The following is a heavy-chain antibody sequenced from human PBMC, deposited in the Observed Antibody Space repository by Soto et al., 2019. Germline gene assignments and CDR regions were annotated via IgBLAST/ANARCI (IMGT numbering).Heavy chain of an antibody. J-gene: IGHJ3*02. CDR2: NNPNSGGT. V-gene: IGHV1-2*04. Sequence: QVQLVQSGAEVKKPGASVKVSCKASGYTFTGYYMHWVRQAPGQWLEWMGWNNPNSGGTNYAQKFQGWVTMTRDTPISTAYMELSRRRSDDTAVYYCARGTTRSGIYGGVSFDIWGQGTMVTVSS. CDR1: GYTFTGYY. CDR3: ARGTTRSGIYGGVSFDI. D-gene: IGHD6-19*01.